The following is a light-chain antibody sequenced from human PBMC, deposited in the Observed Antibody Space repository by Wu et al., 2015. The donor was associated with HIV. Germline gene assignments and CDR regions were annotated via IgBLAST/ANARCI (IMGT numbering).Light chain of an antibody. V-gene: IGKV1-5*03. CDR2: QAS. CDR3: QQYNFYSRT. Sequence: DIQMTQSPSTLSASIGDRVTITCRASRNINRWLAWYQHKPGTAPKLLIYQASALENGVPSRFSGSGSGTEFTLTISSLQPDDFATYYCQQYNFYSRTFGQGTKVEVK. J-gene: IGKJ1*01. CDR1: RNINRW.